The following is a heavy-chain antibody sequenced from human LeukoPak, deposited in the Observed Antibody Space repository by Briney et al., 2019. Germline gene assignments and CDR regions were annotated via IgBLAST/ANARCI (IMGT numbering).Heavy chain of an antibody. CDR1: GGSFSGYY. CDR2: INHSGST. V-gene: IGHV4-34*01. J-gene: IGHJ4*02. D-gene: IGHD3-10*01. CDR3: ARHRGREYYGSGSRLGYFDY. Sequence: SETLSLTCAVYGGSFSGYYWSWIRQPPGKGLEWIGEINHSGSTNYNLSLTSRVTISVDKSKNQFSLKLNSVTAADTAVYYCARHRGREYYGSGSRLGYFDYWGQGTLVTVSS.